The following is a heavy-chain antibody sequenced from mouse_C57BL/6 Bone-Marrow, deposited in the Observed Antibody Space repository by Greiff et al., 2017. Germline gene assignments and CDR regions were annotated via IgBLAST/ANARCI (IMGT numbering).Heavy chain of an antibody. Sequence: EVKVVESEGGLVQPGSSMKLSCTASGFTFSDYYMAWVRQVPEKGLEWVANINYDGSSTYYLDSLKSRFIISRDNAKNILYLQMSSLKSEDTATYYCARDVHSNYDWYFDVWGTGTTVTVSS. CDR1: GFTFSDYY. J-gene: IGHJ1*03. D-gene: IGHD2-5*01. CDR3: ARDVHSNYDWYFDV. V-gene: IGHV5-16*01. CDR2: INYDGSST.